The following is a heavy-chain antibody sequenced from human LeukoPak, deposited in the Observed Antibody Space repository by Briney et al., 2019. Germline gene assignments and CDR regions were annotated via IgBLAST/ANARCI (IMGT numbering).Heavy chain of an antibody. J-gene: IGHJ4*02. V-gene: IGHV3-21*01. D-gene: IGHD3-22*01. Sequence: GGSLRLSCAASGFTFSDYYMNWVRQAPGKGLEWVSSISSSSSYIYYADSVKGRFTISRDNAKNSLYLQMNSLRAEDTAVYCCARVMLPYYDSSGYCFGYWGQGTLVTVSS. CDR3: ARVMLPYYDSSGYCFGY. CDR1: GFTFSDYY. CDR2: ISSSSSYI.